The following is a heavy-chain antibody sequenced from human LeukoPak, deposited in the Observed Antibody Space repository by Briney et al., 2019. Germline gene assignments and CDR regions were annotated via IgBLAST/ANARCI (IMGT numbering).Heavy chain of an antibody. Sequence: PSETQSLTCTVSGGSVSNYYWSWIRQPPGKGLEWIGHIYFSGSNNYNPSLKSRVTISADTSKNQFSLKLSSVTAAVTAVYYCAGFRYYFDYWGQGTLVIVSS. CDR2: IYFSGSN. V-gene: IGHV4-59*02. J-gene: IGHJ4*02. CDR1: GGSVSNYY. CDR3: AGFRYYFDY.